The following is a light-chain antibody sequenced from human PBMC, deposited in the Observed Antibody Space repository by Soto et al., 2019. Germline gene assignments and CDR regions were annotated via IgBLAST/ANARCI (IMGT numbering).Light chain of an antibody. J-gene: IGKJ1*01. CDR3: QQYYRART. Sequence: DIVMTQSPDSLAVSLGERATINCKSSQTVLNSSNNRNYLALFQQKPGQPPKLLIYWASTREVGVPDRFSGSGSGTDFTLTISSLQAEDVAVYYCQQYYRARTFGQGTKVEIK. CDR2: WAS. CDR1: QTVLNSSNNRNY. V-gene: IGKV4-1*01.